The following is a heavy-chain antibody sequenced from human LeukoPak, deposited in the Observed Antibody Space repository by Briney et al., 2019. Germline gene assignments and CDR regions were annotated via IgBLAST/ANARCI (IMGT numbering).Heavy chain of an antibody. CDR2: IHTSGRT. CDR3: ARVRRFFRVAEDYYIDV. J-gene: IGHJ6*03. CDR1: AGSVSSSN. D-gene: IGHD3-16*01. Sequence: SETLSLTCTVSAGSVSSSNWNWIRQPAGKGLEWIGQIHTSGRTNYNPSLKSRITMPVDTSKNQFSLDLSAVTAADTAVYYCARVRRFFRVAEDYYIDVWGKGTTVTVSS. V-gene: IGHV4-4*07.